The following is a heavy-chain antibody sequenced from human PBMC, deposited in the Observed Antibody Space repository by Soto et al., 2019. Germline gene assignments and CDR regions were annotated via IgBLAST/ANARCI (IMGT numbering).Heavy chain of an antibody. V-gene: IGHV4-34*01. Sequence: QVQLQQWGAGLLKPSETLSLTCAVYGGSFSGYYLSWIRQPPGKGLEWIGEINHSGSTNYNPSLKSRVTISVDTSKNQFSLKLSSVTAADTAVYYCARNAKQLVRGYFDYWGQGTLVTVSS. CDR2: INHSGST. CDR1: GGSFSGYY. D-gene: IGHD6-6*01. J-gene: IGHJ4*02. CDR3: ARNAKQLVRGYFDY.